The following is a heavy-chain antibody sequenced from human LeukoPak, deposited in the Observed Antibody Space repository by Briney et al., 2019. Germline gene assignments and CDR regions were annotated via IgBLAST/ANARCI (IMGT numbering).Heavy chain of an antibody. J-gene: IGHJ4*02. D-gene: IGHD3-22*01. CDR1: GGYISTSNYY. V-gene: IGHV4-39*01. CDR2: IYYSGST. CDR3: ARQAVDSSGYYSYFDY. Sequence: SETLSLTCTVSGGYISTSNYYWGWIRQPPGKGLEWIGSIYYSGSTYYNPSLKSRVTISVDTSKNQFSLKLSSVTAADTAVYYCARQAVDSSGYYSYFDYWGQGTLVTVSS.